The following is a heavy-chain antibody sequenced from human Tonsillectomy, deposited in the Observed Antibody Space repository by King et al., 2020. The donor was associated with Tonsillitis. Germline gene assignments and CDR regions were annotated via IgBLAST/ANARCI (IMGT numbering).Heavy chain of an antibody. D-gene: IGHD3-22*01. CDR3: ASENDPYYDTSGYLGDY. V-gene: IGHV3-30*02. J-gene: IGHJ4*02. CDR2: IRYDGSNK. CDR1: GFTFSIYA. Sequence: VQLVESGGGVVQPGGSLRLSCAASGFTFSIYAMDWVRQAPGKGLEWVASIRYDGSNKYYADSVKGRFLISRDNSKNTLYLQMNSLRAEDTAVYYCASENDPYYDTSGYLGDYWGQGTPVTVST.